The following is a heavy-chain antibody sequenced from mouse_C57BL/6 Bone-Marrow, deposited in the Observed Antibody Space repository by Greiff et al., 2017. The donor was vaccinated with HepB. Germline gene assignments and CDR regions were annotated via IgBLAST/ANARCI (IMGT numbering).Heavy chain of an antibody. V-gene: IGHV5-9*01. D-gene: IGHD1-1*01. J-gene: IGHJ3*01. Sequence: EVQGVESGGGLVKPGGSLKLSCAASGFTFSSYTMSWVRQTPEKRLEWVATISGGGGNTYYPDSVKGRFTISRDNAKNTLYLQMSSLRSEDTALYYCARPDYYGSSYVASWFAYWGQGTLVTVSA. CDR3: ARPDYYGSSYVASWFAY. CDR2: ISGGGGNT. CDR1: GFTFSSYT.